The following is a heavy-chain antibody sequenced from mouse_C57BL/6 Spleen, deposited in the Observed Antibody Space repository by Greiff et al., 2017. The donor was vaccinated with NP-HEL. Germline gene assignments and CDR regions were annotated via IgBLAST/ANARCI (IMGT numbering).Heavy chain of an antibody. V-gene: IGHV1-50*01. CDR2: IDPSDSYT. Sequence: VQLQQPGAELVKPGASVKLSCKASGYTFTSYWMQWVKQRPGQGLEWIGEIDPSDSYTNYNQKFKGKATLTVDTSSSTAYMQLSSLTSEDSAVYYCARLHDYDFDYWGQGTTLTVSS. CDR1: GYTFTSYW. J-gene: IGHJ2*01. CDR3: ARLHDYDFDY. D-gene: IGHD2-4*01.